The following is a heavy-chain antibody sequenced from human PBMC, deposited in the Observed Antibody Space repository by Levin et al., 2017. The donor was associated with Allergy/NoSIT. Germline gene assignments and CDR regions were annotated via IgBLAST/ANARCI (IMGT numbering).Heavy chain of an antibody. CDR3: ARDPRDSSSSILGSLYDYYGMDV. CDR1: GFTFSSYA. V-gene: IGHV3-30-3*01. J-gene: IGHJ6*02. D-gene: IGHD6-13*01. Sequence: PGGSLRLSCAASGFTFSSYAMHWVRQAPGKGLEWVAVISYDGSNKYYADSVKGRFTISRDNSKNTLYLQMNSLRAEDTAVYYCARDPRDSSSSILGSLYDYYGMDVWGQGTTVTVSS. CDR2: ISYDGSNK.